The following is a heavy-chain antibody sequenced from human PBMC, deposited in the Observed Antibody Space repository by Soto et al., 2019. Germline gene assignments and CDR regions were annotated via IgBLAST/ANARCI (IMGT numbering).Heavy chain of an antibody. D-gene: IGHD5-12*01. CDR2: IYYSGST. CDR1: GGSISSSSYY. CDR3: ARRQRDGYKD. J-gene: IGHJ4*02. Sequence: QLQLQESGPGLVKPSETLSLTCTVSGGSISSSSYYWGWIRQPPGKGLEWIGSIYYSGSTYYNPSLKSRVTISGDTSKNQFSLKLSSVTAADTAVYYCARRQRDGYKDWGQGTLVTVSS. V-gene: IGHV4-39*01.